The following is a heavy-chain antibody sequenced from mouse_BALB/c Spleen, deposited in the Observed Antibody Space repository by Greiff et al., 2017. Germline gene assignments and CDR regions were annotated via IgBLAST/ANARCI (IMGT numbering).Heavy chain of an antibody. V-gene: IGHV3-2*02. CDR1: GYSITSDYA. J-gene: IGHJ3*01. CDR2: ISYSGST. Sequence: ESGPGLVKPSQSLSLTCTVTGYSITSDYAWNWIRQFPGNKLEWMGYISYSGSTSYNPSLKSRISITRDTSKNQFFLQLNSVTTEDTATYYCARGGGGLRRETWFAYWGQGTLVTVSA. CDR3: ARGGGGLRRETWFAY. D-gene: IGHD2-2*01.